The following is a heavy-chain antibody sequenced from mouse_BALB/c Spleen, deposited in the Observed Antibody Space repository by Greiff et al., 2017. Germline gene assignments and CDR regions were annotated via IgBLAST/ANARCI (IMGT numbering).Heavy chain of an antibody. CDR1: GFTFSDYY. J-gene: IGHJ4*01. D-gene: IGHD2-3*01. CDR3: ARDKSDGNYGMDY. CDR2: ISDGGSYT. V-gene: IGHV5-4*02. Sequence: EVKVVESGGGLVKPGGSLKLSCAASGFTFSDYYMYWVRQTPEKRLEWVATISDGGSYTYYPDSVKGRFTISRDNAKNNLYLQMSSLKSEDTAMYYCARDKSDGNYGMDYWGQGTSVTVSS.